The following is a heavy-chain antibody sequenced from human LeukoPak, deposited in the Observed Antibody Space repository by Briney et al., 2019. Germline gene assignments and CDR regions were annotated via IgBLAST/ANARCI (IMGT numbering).Heavy chain of an antibody. J-gene: IGHJ2*01. V-gene: IGHV4-61*05. CDR3: ARVITVVTPDYWYFDL. CDR1: GGSISSSSYY. Sequence: PSETLSLTCTVSGGSISSSSYYWGWIRQPPGKGLEWIGYIYYSGSTNYNPSLKSRVTISVDTSKNQFSLKLTSVTAADTAVYYCARVITVVTPDYWYFDLWGRGTLVTVSS. CDR2: IYYSGST. D-gene: IGHD4-23*01.